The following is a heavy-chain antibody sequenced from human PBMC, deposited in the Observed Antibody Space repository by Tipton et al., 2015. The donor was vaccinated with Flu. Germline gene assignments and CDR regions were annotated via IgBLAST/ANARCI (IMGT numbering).Heavy chain of an antibody. D-gene: IGHD3-22*01. CDR3: TRGTIYYDSRGFEYYRFGP. V-gene: IGHV4-61*02. CDR2: VSSSGST. Sequence: TLSLTCTVSGDSITSGNYYWTWIRQSAGKGLAWIGRVSSSGSTRYNPSLKGRATISLDMSRNQFSLKLISVTAADTAVYYCTRGTIYYDSRGFEYYRFGPWGQGSLVSVSS. J-gene: IGHJ5*02. CDR1: GDSITSGNYY.